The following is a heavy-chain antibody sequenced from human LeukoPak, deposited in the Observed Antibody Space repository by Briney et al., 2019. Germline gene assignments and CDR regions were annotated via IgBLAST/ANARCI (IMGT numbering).Heavy chain of an antibody. CDR1: GGTFSTYA. D-gene: IGHD6-19*01. CDR2: IIPIFGTA. V-gene: IGHV1-69*05. J-gene: IGHJ5*01. CDR3: ASMSSGWYVGWCDS. Sequence: GASVKVSCKASGGTFSTYAISWVRQAPGQGLEWMGAIIPIFGTANYAQKFQGRVTITTDESTTTAYMELSSLRSEDTAVYYCASMSSGWYVGWCDSWGQGTLVTVSS.